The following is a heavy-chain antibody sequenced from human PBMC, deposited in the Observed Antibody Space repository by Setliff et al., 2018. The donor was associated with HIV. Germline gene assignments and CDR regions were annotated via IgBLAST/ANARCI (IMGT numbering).Heavy chain of an antibody. CDR3: ATGITVAPDY. D-gene: IGHD6-19*01. V-gene: IGHV4-34*01. Sequence: PSETLSLTCAVYGESFSAYFWSWIRQPPGKGLEWIGLINHSGSTYYNPSLKSRVTISLGTSKNQFSLKMTSVTAADTAVYYCATGITVAPDYWGQGSLVTVSS. CDR2: INHSGST. CDR1: GESFSAYF. J-gene: IGHJ4*02.